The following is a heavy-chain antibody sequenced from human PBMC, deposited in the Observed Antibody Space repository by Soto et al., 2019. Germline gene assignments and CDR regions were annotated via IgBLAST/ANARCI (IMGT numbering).Heavy chain of an antibody. Sequence: QMQLQESGPGLVKPSQTLSLICSVSGGSISRPGYYWAWIRQHPARGLEWIGSISYSGNSTHNPFIRGRLILAVDSSQNCFSLRLTWVTVADTAVYYRARLRRDGSGFPELWGQGARVSVSS. J-gene: IGHJ4*02. CDR3: ARLRRDGSGFPEL. V-gene: IGHV4-31*03. CDR2: ISYSGNS. CDR1: GGSISRPGYY. D-gene: IGHD3-22*01.